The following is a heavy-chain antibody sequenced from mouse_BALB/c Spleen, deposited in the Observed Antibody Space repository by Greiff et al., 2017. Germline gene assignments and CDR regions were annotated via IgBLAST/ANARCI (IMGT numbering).Heavy chain of an antibody. D-gene: IGHD2-1*01. CDR1: GFTFSSYG. J-gene: IGHJ2*01. CDR2: ISSGGSYT. Sequence: EVQGVESGGDLVKPGGSLKLSCAASGFTFSSYGMSWVRQTPDKRLEWVATISSGGSYTYYPDSVKGRFTISRDNAKNTLYLQMSSLKSEDTAMYYCARLDIYYGNYDYFDYWGQGTTLTVSS. V-gene: IGHV5-6*01. CDR3: ARLDIYYGNYDYFDY.